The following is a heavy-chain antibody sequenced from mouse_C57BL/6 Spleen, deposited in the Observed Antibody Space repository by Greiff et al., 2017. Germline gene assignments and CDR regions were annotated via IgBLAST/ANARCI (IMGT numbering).Heavy chain of an antibody. J-gene: IGHJ2*01. CDR1: GFNIKDYY. V-gene: IGHV14-2*01. CDR3: ARPGSNYENYFDY. D-gene: IGHD2-5*01. Sequence: EVMLVESGAELVKPGASVKLSCTASGFNIKDYYMHWVKQRTEQGLEWIGRIDPEDGETKYAPKFQGKDTITADTSSNTAYLQLSSLTSEDTSVYYCARPGSNYENYFDYWGQGTTLTVSS. CDR2: IDPEDGET.